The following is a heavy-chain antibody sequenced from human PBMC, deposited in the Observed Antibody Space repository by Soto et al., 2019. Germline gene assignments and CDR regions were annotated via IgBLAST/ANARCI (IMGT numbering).Heavy chain of an antibody. J-gene: IGHJ5*02. CDR2: IWYDGSKK. V-gene: IGHV3-33*01. CDR1: GFTFRNYG. CDR3: ARDMDSKSHYSRLNP. Sequence: GGSLRLSCAAAGFTFRNYGMHWVRQAPGKGLEWVAVIWYDGSKKYYADSVKGRFTISRDQNKNTLDLQMNSLRAEDTAVYYCARDMDSKSHYSRLNPWGQGTLVTVSS. D-gene: IGHD3-22*01.